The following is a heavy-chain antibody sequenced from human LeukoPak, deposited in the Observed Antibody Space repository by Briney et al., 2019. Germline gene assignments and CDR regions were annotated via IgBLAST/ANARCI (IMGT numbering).Heavy chain of an antibody. J-gene: IGHJ4*02. CDR3: ARTGYYYDSSGYYPAPDY. CDR2: ISYDGSNK. CDR1: GFTFSNYA. V-gene: IGHV3-30*04. Sequence: GGSLRLSCAASGFTFSNYAMHWVRQAPGKGLKWVAVISYDGSNKYYADSEKGRFTISRDNSKNTLHLQMNSLRAEDTAVYYCARTGYYYDSSGYYPAPDYWGQGTLVSVSS. D-gene: IGHD3-22*01.